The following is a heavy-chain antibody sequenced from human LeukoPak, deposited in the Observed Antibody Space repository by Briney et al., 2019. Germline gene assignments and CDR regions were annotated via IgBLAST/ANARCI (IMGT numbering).Heavy chain of an antibody. V-gene: IGHV1-8*01. CDR1: GYTFTSYD. CDR3: ARGGYSSSWYEHYYYYYGMDV. Sequence: ASVKVSCKASGYTFTSYDINWVRQATGQGLEWMGWMNPNSGNTGYAQKFQGRVTTTRNTSISTAYMELSSLRSEDTAVYYCARGGYSSSWYEHYYYYYGMDVWGQGTTVTVSS. CDR2: MNPNSGNT. J-gene: IGHJ6*02. D-gene: IGHD6-13*01.